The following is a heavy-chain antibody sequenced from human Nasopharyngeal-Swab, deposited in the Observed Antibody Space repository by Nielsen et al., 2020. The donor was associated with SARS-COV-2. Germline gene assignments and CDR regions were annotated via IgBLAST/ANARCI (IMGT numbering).Heavy chain of an antibody. CDR1: GYTFTDYA. J-gene: IGHJ4*02. CDR3: GRSEIAPAVRGCGY. CDR2: INTNTGNP. D-gene: IGHD6-13*01. Sequence: ASVKVSCKASGYTFTDYAMNWVRQAPGQGLEWMGWINTNTGNPTYAQGFTGRFVFSLDTSVSTAYLQINSLKAEDTAIYYCGRSEIAPAVRGCGYWGQGTLISVSA. V-gene: IGHV7-4-1*02.